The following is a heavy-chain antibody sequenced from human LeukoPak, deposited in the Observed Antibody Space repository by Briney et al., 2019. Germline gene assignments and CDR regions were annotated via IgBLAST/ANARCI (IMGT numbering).Heavy chain of an antibody. CDR2: IYSGGST. V-gene: IGHV3-53*01. Sequence: GGSLRLSCASSGFTVSSNYMSWVRQAPGKGLEWVSLIYSGGSTYYADSVKCRFPISRDNSKNTLYLQMNSLRAEDTAVYYCARGIPGLTWGQGTLVTVS. J-gene: IGHJ4*02. CDR3: ARGIPGLT. D-gene: IGHD1-14*01. CDR1: GFTVSSNY.